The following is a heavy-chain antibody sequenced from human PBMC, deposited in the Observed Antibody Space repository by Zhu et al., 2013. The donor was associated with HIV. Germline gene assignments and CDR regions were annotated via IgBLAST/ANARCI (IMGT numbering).Heavy chain of an antibody. D-gene: IGHD4-4*01. J-gene: IGHJ4*02. V-gene: IGHV1-45*02. CDR1: GYTFTYRY. Sequence: QVQLVQSGAEVKKTGSSVKVSCKASGYTFTYRYLHWVRQAPGQALEWMGWITPFNGNTNYAQKFQDRVTITRDRSMSTAYMELSSLRSEDTAMYYCTTGPLDYFDYWGQGTLVTRLL. CDR2: ITPFNGNT. CDR3: TTGPLDYFDY.